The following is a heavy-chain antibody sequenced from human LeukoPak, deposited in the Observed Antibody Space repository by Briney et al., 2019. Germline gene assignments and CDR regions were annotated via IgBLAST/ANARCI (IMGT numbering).Heavy chain of an antibody. CDR3: ARVEWGSSWSFDI. D-gene: IGHD6-13*01. V-gene: IGHV1-8*03. J-gene: IGHJ3*02. Sequence: ASVKVSCKASGYTFTSYDIDWVRQATGQGLEWMGWMNPNSGNTGYAQKFQGRVTITRNTSISTAYMELSSLRSEDTAVYYCARVEWGSSWSFDIWGQGTMVTVSS. CDR1: GYTFTSYD. CDR2: MNPNSGNT.